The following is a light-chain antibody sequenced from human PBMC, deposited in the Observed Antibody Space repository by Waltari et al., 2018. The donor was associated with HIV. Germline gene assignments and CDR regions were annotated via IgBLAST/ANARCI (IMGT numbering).Light chain of an antibody. CDR2: DVT. Sequence: QSALTQPRSVSGSPGQSVTISCTGTSSDVGGYTFVSCYQHHPGKAPKLVISDVTKRPSGVPDRFSGSKSGNTASLTISGLQAEDEADYYCCSYSGSGTLYVFGTGTEVTVL. J-gene: IGLJ1*01. CDR1: SSDVGGYTF. CDR3: CSYSGSGTLYV. V-gene: IGLV2-11*01.